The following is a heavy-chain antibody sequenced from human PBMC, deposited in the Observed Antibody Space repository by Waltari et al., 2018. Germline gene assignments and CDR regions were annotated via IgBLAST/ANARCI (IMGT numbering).Heavy chain of an antibody. CDR3: ARGFWRGLLGMDV. CDR2: IYPGDSDT. D-gene: IGHD3-3*01. Sequence: EVQLVQSGAEVKKPGESLKISCTGSGYTFTTSCTGWVPQTPGKVLEWLGIIYPGDSDTSYSPSFQGQVTISADKSISTAYLQWSSLKASDTAMYYCARGFWRGLLGMDVWGQGTTVTVSS. J-gene: IGHJ6*02. CDR1: GYTFTTSC. V-gene: IGHV5-51*03.